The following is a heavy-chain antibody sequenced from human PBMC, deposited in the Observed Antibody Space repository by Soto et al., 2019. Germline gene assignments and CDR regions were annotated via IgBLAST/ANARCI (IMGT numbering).Heavy chain of an antibody. V-gene: IGHV3-21*01. CDR2: IRGFSPYT. D-gene: IGHD2-15*01. J-gene: IGHJ6*02. CDR3: ARDRGYDAHDYYYNAMDV. CDR1: GFTFNNSG. Sequence: GGSLRLSCRVSGFTFNNSGMHWVRQAPGKGLEWVSGIRGFSPYTFYAESVGGRFAISRDNAKNSLYLQMNSLRAEDTAVYYCARDRGYDAHDYYYNAMDVWGQGTTVTVSS.